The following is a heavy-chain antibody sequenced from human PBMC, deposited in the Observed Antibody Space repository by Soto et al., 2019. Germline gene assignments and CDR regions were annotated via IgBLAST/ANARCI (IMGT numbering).Heavy chain of an antibody. D-gene: IGHD1-1*01. CDR2: ISVHHGYT. J-gene: IGHJ4*02. Sequence: QVQLAQSGAEVKNPGASVTVSCKASGYSFSSYGISWVRQAPGQGLEWVGWISVHHGYTTYAAERQGRVTMTTDTATSTAYMELRSPRSDDSAVYFCARLEHNFGPHDYWGQGTLVTV. CDR1: GYSFSSYG. V-gene: IGHV1-18*01. CDR3: ARLEHNFGPHDY.